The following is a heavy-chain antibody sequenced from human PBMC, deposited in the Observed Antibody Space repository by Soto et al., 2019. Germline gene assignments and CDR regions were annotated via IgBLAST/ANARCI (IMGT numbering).Heavy chain of an antibody. D-gene: IGHD3-3*02. CDR2: ISGSGGST. Sequence: EVQLLESGGGLVQPGGSQRLSCAASRFTFSGYSMSWVRQAPGKGLEWVSGISGSGGSTYYADSVKGRFTISRDNSESTLFLQMNSLRAEDTALYYCAKSYGDTWKHYYFDYWGQGTLVTVSS. CDR3: AKSYGDTWKHYYFDY. V-gene: IGHV3-23*01. CDR1: RFTFSGYS. J-gene: IGHJ4*02.